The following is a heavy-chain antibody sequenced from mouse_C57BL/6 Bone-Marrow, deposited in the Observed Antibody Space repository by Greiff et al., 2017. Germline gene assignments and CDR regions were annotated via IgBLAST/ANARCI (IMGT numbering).Heavy chain of an antibody. Sequence: QVQLQQPGAELVMPGASVKLSCKASGYTFTSYWMHWVKQRPGQGLEWIGEIDPSDSYTNYNQKFKGKSTLTVDKSSSTAYMQLSSLTSEDSAVYYCAREPPCYYGSSYGGDYYAMDYWGQGTSVTVSS. V-gene: IGHV1-69*01. CDR3: AREPPCYYGSSYGGDYYAMDY. CDR2: IDPSDSYT. D-gene: IGHD1-1*01. J-gene: IGHJ4*01. CDR1: GYTFTSYW.